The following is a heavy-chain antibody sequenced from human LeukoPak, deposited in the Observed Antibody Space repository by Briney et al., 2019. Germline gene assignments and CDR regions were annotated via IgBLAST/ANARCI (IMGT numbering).Heavy chain of an antibody. V-gene: IGHV1-46*03. D-gene: IGHD6-13*01. CDR3: ARERYSSSWYREPVDY. CDR2: INPSGGST. Sequence: ASVKVSCKASGYTFTSYYMHWVRQAPGQGLEWMGIINPSGGSTSYAQKFQGRVTMTRATSTSTVYMELSSLRSEDTAVYYCARERYSSSWYREPVDYWGQGTLVTVSS. CDR1: GYTFTSYY. J-gene: IGHJ4*02.